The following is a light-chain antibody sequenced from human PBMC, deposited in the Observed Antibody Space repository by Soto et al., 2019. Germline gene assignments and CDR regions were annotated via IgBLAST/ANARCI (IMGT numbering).Light chain of an antibody. CDR1: QSVLYSPNNKNY. CDR3: QQYYSTPLT. V-gene: IGKV4-1*01. J-gene: IGKJ4*01. CDR2: WAS. Sequence: DIVMTQSPDSLAASLGERATINCKSSQSVLYSPNNKNYLAWYQQKPGQPPKLLIYWASTRESGVPDRFSGSGSETDFTLTISSLQAEDVAVYYCQQYYSTPLTFGGGTKVDIK.